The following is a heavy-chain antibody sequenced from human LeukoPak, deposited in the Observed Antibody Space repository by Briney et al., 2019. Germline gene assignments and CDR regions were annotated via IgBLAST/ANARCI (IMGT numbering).Heavy chain of an antibody. J-gene: IGHJ5*02. V-gene: IGHV1-2*06. Sequence: GASVKVSCEASGYGFIAYYIHWVRQAPGQGLEWMGRINPNSGGTNYAQKFQGRVTMTRDTSISTAYMELSRLRSDDTAVYYCARGKGYCSGGNCYKWFDPWGQGTLVTVSS. CDR1: GYGFIAYY. CDR2: INPNSGGT. CDR3: ARGKGYCSGGNCYKWFDP. D-gene: IGHD2-15*01.